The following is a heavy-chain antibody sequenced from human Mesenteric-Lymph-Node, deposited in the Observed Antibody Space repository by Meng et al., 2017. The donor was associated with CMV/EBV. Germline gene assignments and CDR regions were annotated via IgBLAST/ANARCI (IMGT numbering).Heavy chain of an antibody. CDR2: IYGTGIT. CDR3: AKSRSSTPGIVDD. J-gene: IGHJ4*02. D-gene: IGHD2/OR15-2a*01. CDR1: GVSVTSGAYH. V-gene: IGHV4-61*08. Sequence: LRMSGPGLVKPSETLSLTCIVSGVSVTSGAYHWSWIRQSPGKGLEWIGYIYGTGITIYNPSLKSRVTILLETSKNQFSLKLNSVTTADTAVYYCAKSRSSTPGIVDDWGQGTLVTVSS.